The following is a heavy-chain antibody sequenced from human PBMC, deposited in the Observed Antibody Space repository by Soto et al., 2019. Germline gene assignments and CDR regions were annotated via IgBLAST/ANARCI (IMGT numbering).Heavy chain of an antibody. V-gene: IGHV3-30*18. CDR2: ISYDGSNK. Sequence: PGGSLRLSCAASGFTLSSYGMHWVRQAPGKGLEWVAVISYDGSNKYYADSVKGRFTISRDNSKNTLYLQMNSLRAEDTAVYYCAKSRTAMVMVDYWGQGTLVTVSS. D-gene: IGHD5-18*01. CDR3: AKSRTAMVMVDY. CDR1: GFTLSSYG. J-gene: IGHJ4*02.